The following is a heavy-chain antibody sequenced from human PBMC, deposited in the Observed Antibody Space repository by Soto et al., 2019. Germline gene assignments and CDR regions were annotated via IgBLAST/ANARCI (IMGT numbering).Heavy chain of an antibody. J-gene: IGHJ4*02. CDR2: ISGSGGST. CDR3: AKDLRYY. V-gene: IGHV3-23*01. CDR1: GFTFRGYP. Sequence: EVQLLESGGGLVQPGGSWRFSCEASGFTFRGYPMSWVRQAPGKGLEWVSAISGSGGSTYYADSVKGRFTISRDNSKNTLYLQMNSLRAEDTAVYYCAKDLRYYWGQGTLVTVSS.